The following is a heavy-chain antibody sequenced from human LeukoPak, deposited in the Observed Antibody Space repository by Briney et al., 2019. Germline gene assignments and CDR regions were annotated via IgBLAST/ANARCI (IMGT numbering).Heavy chain of an antibody. CDR3: VRGARGMYYFDY. CDR2: INTDGSST. V-gene: IGHV3-74*01. J-gene: IGHJ4*02. Sequence: PGGSLRPSCAASGFTFSSYWMHWVRQAPGKGLVWVSRINTDGSSTYYADSVKGRFTISRDNAKNTLYLQMNSLRAEDTVVYYCVRGARGMYYFDYWGQGTLVTVSS. D-gene: IGHD3-16*01. CDR1: GFTFSSYW.